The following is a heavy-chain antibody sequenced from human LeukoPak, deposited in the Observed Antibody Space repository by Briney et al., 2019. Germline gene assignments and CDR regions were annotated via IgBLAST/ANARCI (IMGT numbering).Heavy chain of an antibody. CDR2: IIPIFGTA. J-gene: IGHJ5*02. CDR3: ARDATAAGATGSWFDP. D-gene: IGHD1-26*01. Sequence: SVKVSCKASGGTFSSYAIGWVRQAPGQGLEWMGGIIPIFGTANYAQKFQGRVTITADKSTSTAYMELSSLRSEDTAVYYCARDATAAGATGSWFDPWGQGTLVTVSS. CDR1: GGTFSSYA. V-gene: IGHV1-69*06.